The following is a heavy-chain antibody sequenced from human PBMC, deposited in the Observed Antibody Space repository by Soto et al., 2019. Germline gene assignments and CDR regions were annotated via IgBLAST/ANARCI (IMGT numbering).Heavy chain of an antibody. Sequence: QVQLQESGPGLVQPSQTLSLACTVSGGSITTVGNYWSWIRQFPGKGLEWIGHISYSGSTNSNPSLRSRLSMSVDTSKNQFSLKVGSVTAADTAVYYCASSSLYGMDVWGQGTTVTVSS. J-gene: IGHJ6*02. CDR3: ASSSLYGMDV. CDR1: GGSITTVGNY. V-gene: IGHV4-30-4*08. CDR2: ISYSGST.